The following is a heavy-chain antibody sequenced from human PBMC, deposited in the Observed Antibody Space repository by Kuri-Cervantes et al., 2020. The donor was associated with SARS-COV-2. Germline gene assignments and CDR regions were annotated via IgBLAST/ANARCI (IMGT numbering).Heavy chain of an antibody. CDR1: GYTFTHYY. D-gene: IGHD4-17*01. V-gene: IGHV1-46*01. Sequence: ASVKVSCKATGYTFTHYYMHWVRQAPGQGLEWMGIINPSGGSTSYAQRFQGRVTMTRDTSTSTVYMELNSLRSEDTAVYYCARSPSNGDYDGWFDYWGQGTLVTVSS. CDR2: INPSGGST. CDR3: ARSPSNGDYDGWFDY. J-gene: IGHJ4*02.